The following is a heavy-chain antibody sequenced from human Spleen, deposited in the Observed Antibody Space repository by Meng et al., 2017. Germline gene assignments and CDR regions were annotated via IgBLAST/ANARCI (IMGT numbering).Heavy chain of an antibody. Sequence: GESLKISCVASGGTFRNFWMTWVRQAPGKGLEWVGRIKSKVDGGTTDFAAPVKGRFTISRDDPENTLYLQMDSLKTEDTAVYYCTRDRPRGVFDIWGQGTMVTVSS. CDR2: IKSKVDGGTT. V-gene: IGHV3-15*01. CDR1: GGTFRNFW. D-gene: IGHD2-8*01. CDR3: TRDRPRGVFDI. J-gene: IGHJ3*02.